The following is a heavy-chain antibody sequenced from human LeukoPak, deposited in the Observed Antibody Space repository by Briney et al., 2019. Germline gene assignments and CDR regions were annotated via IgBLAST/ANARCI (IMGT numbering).Heavy chain of an antibody. Sequence: GGSLRLSCAASGFTFDDYAMHWVRHAPGKGLEWVSGISWNSGSIGYADSVKGRFTISRDNAKNSLYLQMNSLRAEDTALYYCAKGKVIYDSSGYYYFDYWGQGTLVTVSS. CDR1: GFTFDDYA. CDR3: AKGKVIYDSSGYYYFDY. D-gene: IGHD3-22*01. V-gene: IGHV3-9*01. CDR2: ISWNSGSI. J-gene: IGHJ4*02.